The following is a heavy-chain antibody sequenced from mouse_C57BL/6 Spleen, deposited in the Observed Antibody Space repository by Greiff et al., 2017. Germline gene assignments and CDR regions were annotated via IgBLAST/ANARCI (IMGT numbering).Heavy chain of an antibody. V-gene: IGHV1-53*01. J-gene: IGHJ4*01. CDR2: INPSNGGT. D-gene: IGHD2-4*01. CDR1: GYTFTSYW. Sequence: VQLQQPGTELVKPGASVKLSCKASGYTFTSYWMHWVKQRPGQGLEWIGNINPSNGGTNYNEKLKSKVTLTVDKSTRTVYMQLRSLTSEASSVYYCASSPYDYDDEDAEEYWGQESLVTVSS. CDR3: ASSPYDYDDEDAEEY.